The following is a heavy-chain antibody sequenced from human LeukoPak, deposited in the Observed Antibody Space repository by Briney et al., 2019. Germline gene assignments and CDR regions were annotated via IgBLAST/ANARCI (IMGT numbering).Heavy chain of an antibody. Sequence: SETLSLTCTVSGGSISSYYWSWIRQPAGKGLEWIGRIYTSGSTNYNPSLKSRVTMSVDTSKNQFSLKLSSVTAADTAVYYCARAYPYYDPLYYYYMDVWGKGTTVTVSS. CDR1: GGSISSYY. J-gene: IGHJ6*03. CDR3: ARAYPYYDPLYYYYMDV. D-gene: IGHD3-3*01. CDR2: IYTSGST. V-gene: IGHV4-4*07.